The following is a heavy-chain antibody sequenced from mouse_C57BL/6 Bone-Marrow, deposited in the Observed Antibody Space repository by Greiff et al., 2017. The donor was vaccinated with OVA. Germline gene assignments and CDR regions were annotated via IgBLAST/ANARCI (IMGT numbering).Heavy chain of an antibody. CDR3: ARSPIYYYGSSYGYFDY. CDR1: GYTFTDYN. CDR2: INPNNGGT. Sequence: EVKLMESGPELVKPGASVKIPCKASGYTFTDYNMDWVKQSHGKSLEWIGDINPNNGGTIYNQKFKGKATLTVDKSSSTAYMELRSLTSEDTAVYYCARSPIYYYGSSYGYFDYWGQGTTLTVSS. D-gene: IGHD1-1*01. V-gene: IGHV1-18*01. J-gene: IGHJ2*01.